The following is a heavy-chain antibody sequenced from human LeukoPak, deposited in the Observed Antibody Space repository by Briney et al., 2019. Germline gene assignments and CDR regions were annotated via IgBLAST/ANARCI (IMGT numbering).Heavy chain of an antibody. D-gene: IGHD1-26*01. CDR1: GYTFTSYG. J-gene: IGHJ3*01. CDR2: ISAYNGNT. V-gene: IGHV1-18*01. CDR3: ATELMNAFDL. Sequence: ASVKISCKASGYTFTSYGISWVRQAPGQGLGWMGWISAYNGNTNYAQKLQGRVTMTTDTSTSTAYMELRSLRSDDTAVYYCATELMNAFDLWGQGTMVSVSS.